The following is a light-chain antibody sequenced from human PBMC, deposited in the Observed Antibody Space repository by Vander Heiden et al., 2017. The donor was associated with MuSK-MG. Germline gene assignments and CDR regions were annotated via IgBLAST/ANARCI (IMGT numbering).Light chain of an antibody. V-gene: IGKV1-39*01. CDR2: AAA. CDR1: QSISSY. J-gene: IGKJ4*01. Sequence: DIQMTQSRSSLSASVGDRVTITCRASQSISSYLNWYQQQPGEAPKLLIYAAASLQGGGLSRCISSRSGTDYTPTISSLQPEDVATNYCRQSDNTLLTFGGGTKVEIK. CDR3: RQSDNTLLT.